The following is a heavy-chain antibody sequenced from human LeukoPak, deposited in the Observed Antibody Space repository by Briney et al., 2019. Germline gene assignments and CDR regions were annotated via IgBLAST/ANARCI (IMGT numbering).Heavy chain of an antibody. V-gene: IGHV4-31*03. CDR3: ARGAFEDYFDY. CDR2: IYYSGST. Sequence: SETLSLTCTVSGGSISSGGYYWSWIRQHPGKGLEWIGYIYYSGSTYYNPSLKSRVTISVDRSKNQFSLKLSSVTAADTAVYYCARGAFEDYFDYWGQGTLVTVSS. CDR1: GGSISSGGYY. J-gene: IGHJ4*02.